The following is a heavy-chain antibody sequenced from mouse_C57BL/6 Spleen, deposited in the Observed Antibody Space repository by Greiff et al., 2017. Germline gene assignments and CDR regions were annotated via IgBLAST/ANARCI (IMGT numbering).Heavy chain of an antibody. Sequence: QVPVKQPGAELVKPGASVKLSCKASGYTFTSYWMHWVKQRPGRGLVWIGRLAPNSGGTKYNEQFKRKATLTVAKPSSTAYMQLSSLTSEDSAVYDCARSLYYCGRSYGDYGGQGTNNTVSA. V-gene: IGHV1-72*01. D-gene: IGHD1-1*01. J-gene: IGHJ2*01. CDR2: LAPNSGGT. CDR3: ARSLYYCGRSYGDY. CDR1: GYTFTSYW.